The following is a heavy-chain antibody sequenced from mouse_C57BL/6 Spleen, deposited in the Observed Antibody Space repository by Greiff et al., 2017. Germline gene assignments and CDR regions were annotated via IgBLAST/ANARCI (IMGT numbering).Heavy chain of an antibody. Sequence: EVQLQQSGPVLVKPGASVKMSCKASGYTFTDYYMNWVKQSHGKSLEWIGVINPYNGGTSYNQKFKGKATLTVDKSSGTAYMELNSLTSEDSAVYYCAVMITTGAYWGQGTLVTVSA. D-gene: IGHD2-4*01. CDR2: INPYNGGT. J-gene: IGHJ3*01. CDR3: AVMITTGAY. V-gene: IGHV1-19*01. CDR1: GYTFTDYY.